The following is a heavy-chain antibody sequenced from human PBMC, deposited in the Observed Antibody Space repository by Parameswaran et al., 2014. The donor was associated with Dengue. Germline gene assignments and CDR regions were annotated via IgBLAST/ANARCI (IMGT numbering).Heavy chain of an antibody. V-gene: IGHV3-21*01. CDR3: AREVVGFFRVLPLGRWFDP. D-gene: IGHD1-26*01. CDR2: ISSSSSYI. Sequence: ESLKISCAASGFTFSSYSMNWVRQAPGKGLEWVSSISSSSSYIYYADSVKGRFTISRDNAKNSLYLQMNSLRAEDTAVYYCAREVVGFFRVLPLGRWFDPVGPGNPGHRLL. J-gene: IGHJ5*02. CDR1: GFTFSSYS.